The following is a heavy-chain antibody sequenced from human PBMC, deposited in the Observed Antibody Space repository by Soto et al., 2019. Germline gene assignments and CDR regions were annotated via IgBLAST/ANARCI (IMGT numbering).Heavy chain of an antibody. CDR2: IDPSDSYT. CDR1: GYSFTSYW. V-gene: IGHV5-10-1*01. CDR3: ASAPLQPLGFGESEYYFDY. D-gene: IGHD3-10*01. J-gene: IGHJ4*02. Sequence: TGESLKISCKGSGYSFTSYWISWVRQMPGKGLEWMGRIDPSDSYTNYSPSFQGHVTISADKSISTAYLQWSSLKASDTAMYYCASAPLQPLGFGESEYYFDYWGQGTLVTVSS.